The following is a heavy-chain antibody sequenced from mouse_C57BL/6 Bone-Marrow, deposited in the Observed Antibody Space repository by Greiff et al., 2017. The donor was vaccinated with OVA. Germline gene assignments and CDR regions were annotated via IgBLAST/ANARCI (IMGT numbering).Heavy chain of an antibody. J-gene: IGHJ4*01. Sequence: QVQLQQSGAELVKPGASVKISCKASGYTFTDYYINWVKQRPGQGLAWIGKIGPGSGSTYYNEKFKGKATLTADKSSSTAYMQLSSLTSEDSAVYFCARENYYGSDHHYYAMDYWGQGTSVTVSS. D-gene: IGHD1-1*01. CDR2: IGPGSGST. CDR1: GYTFTDYY. V-gene: IGHV1-77*01. CDR3: ARENYYGSDHHYYAMDY.